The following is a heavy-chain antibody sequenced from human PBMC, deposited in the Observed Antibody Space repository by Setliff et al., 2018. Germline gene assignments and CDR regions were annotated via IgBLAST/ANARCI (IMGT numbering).Heavy chain of an antibody. Sequence: SGPTLVNPTQTLTLTCTFSGFSLNNSGVGVGWIRQPPGKALEWLALIYWDDDKRYSPSLKSRLTIVKDTSKNQVVLTMTNMDPVDTAPYYCARSRYELPHYYFDYWGQGSLVTVSS. CDR3: ARSRYELPHYYFDY. V-gene: IGHV2-5*02. J-gene: IGHJ4*02. CDR1: GFSLNNSGVG. D-gene: IGHD1-7*01. CDR2: IYWDDDK.